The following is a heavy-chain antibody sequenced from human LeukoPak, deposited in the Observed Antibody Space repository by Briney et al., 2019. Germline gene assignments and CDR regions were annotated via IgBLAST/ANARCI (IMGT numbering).Heavy chain of an antibody. D-gene: IGHD3-3*01. V-gene: IGHV4-4*07. CDR3: ARVHYTIFGVVIDY. J-gene: IGHJ4*02. CDR1: GGSISSYY. CDR2: IYTSGST. Sequence: KASETLSLTCTVSGGSISSYYWSWIRQPAGKGLEWIGRIYTSGSTNYNPSLKSRVTMSVDTSKNQFSLKLSSVTAADTAVYYCARVHYTIFGVVIDYWGQGTLVTVSS.